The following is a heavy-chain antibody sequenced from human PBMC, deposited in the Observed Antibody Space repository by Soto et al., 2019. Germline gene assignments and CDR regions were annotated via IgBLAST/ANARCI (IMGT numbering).Heavy chain of an antibody. V-gene: IGHV1-69*13. J-gene: IGHJ4*02. CDR3: ARDLSRDGYNPTFDY. CDR2: IIPIFGTA. CDR1: GGTFSSYA. Sequence: ASVKVSCKASGGTFSSYAISWVRQAPGQGLEWMGGIIPIFGTANYAQKFQGRVTITADESTSTAYMELSSLRSEDTAVYYCARDLSRDGYNPTFDYWGQGTLVTVSS. D-gene: IGHD5-12*01.